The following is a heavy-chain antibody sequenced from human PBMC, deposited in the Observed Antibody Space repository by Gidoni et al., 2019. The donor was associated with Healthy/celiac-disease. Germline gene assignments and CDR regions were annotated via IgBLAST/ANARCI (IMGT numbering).Heavy chain of an antibody. CDR2: IWYDGSNK. J-gene: IGHJ3*02. D-gene: IGHD6-6*01. CDR1: GFSFSSYG. CDR3: ARGRFIAAPNIDAFDI. V-gene: IGHV3-33*01. Sequence: QVQLVESGGGVVQPVRSLRLSCAASGFSFSSYGMHWVRQAPGKGLGWVAVIWYDGSNKYYADSVKGRFTISRDNSKNTLYLQMNSLRAEDTAVYYCARGRFIAAPNIDAFDIWGQGTMVTVSS.